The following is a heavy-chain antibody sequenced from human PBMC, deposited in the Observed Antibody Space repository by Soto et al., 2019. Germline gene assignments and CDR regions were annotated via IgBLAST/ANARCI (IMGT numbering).Heavy chain of an antibody. CDR3: ARDIYYYGMDV. CDR1: GFTFSSYW. V-gene: IGHV3-74*01. Sequence: GGSLRLSCAASGFTFSSYWMHWVRQAPGKGLVWVSRINSDGSSTSYADSVKGRFTISRDNAKNTLYLQMNSLGAEDTAVYYCARDIYYYGMDVWGQGNTVTVSS. J-gene: IGHJ6*02. CDR2: INSDGSST.